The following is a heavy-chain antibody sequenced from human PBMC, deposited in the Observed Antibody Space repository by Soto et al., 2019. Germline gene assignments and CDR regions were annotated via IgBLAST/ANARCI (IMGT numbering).Heavy chain of an antibody. CDR2: ISFDDSNK. V-gene: IGHV3-30*03. Sequence: GXSLRLACAASGFNFGNHGMHWVRQARGKGLEWVALISFDDSNKKYADSVKGRFTISRDNSRNMLFLQMNSLRPDDTAVYYCVSTGPDWGQGTQVTVSS. J-gene: IGHJ4*02. CDR3: VSTGPD. CDR1: GFNFGNHG. D-gene: IGHD3-10*01.